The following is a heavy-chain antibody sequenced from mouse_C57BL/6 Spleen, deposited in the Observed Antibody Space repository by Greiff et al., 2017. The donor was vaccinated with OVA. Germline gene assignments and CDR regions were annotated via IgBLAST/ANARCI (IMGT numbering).Heavy chain of an antibody. CDR2: IYPGDGDT. Sequence: QVQLQQSGPELVKPGASVKISCKASGYAFSSSWMNWVKQRPGKGLEWIGRIYPGDGDTNYNGKFKGKATLTADKSSITAYMQLSSLTSEDSAVYFCARRLRYAMDYWGQGTSVTVSS. V-gene: IGHV1-82*01. CDR1: GYAFSSSW. D-gene: IGHD1-1*01. CDR3: ARRLRYAMDY. J-gene: IGHJ4*01.